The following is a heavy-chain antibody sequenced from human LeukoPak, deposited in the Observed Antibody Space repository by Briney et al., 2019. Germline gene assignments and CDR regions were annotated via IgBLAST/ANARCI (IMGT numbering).Heavy chain of an antibody. CDR2: INAGNDNT. CDR1: GYTFTSYS. CDR3: ARGGYLSGGGFDY. J-gene: IGHJ4*02. V-gene: IGHV1-3*03. D-gene: IGHD2-15*01. Sequence: ASVKVSCKASGYTFTSYSMHWVRQAPGQRLEWMGWINAGNDNTKYSQEFQGRLTITRDTSASTAYMELSSLRSEDTAVYYCARGGYLSGGGFDYWGQGTLVTVSS.